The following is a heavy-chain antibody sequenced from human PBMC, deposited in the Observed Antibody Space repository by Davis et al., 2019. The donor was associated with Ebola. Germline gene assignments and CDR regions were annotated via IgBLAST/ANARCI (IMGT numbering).Heavy chain of an antibody. Sequence: SETLSLTCTVSGGSISSYYWSWIRQPAGKGLEWIGEIYFSGSTNYNPSLKSRVTMSVDKSKNQFLLRLTAVTAADTAVYYCARDIVVVPAAGGRFDPWGQGILVTVSS. V-gene: IGHV4-4*07. D-gene: IGHD2-2*01. CDR3: ARDIVVVPAAGGRFDP. CDR1: GGSISSYY. CDR2: IYFSGST. J-gene: IGHJ5*02.